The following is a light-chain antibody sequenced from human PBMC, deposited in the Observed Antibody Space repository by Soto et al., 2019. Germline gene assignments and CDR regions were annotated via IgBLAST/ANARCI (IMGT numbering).Light chain of an antibody. V-gene: IGKV3-11*01. J-gene: IGKJ1*01. CDR2: GAS. CDR3: MQRIQLTRT. CDR1: QSVNNY. Sequence: SVWTQSPANLSMPAGETTTLACRASQSVNNYLAWYQKKPRPDPRLLIYGASTRATAIPARFSGTGSGTDFTLKISRVEHEEVGVYDGMQRIQLTRTFGQGTKVEIK.